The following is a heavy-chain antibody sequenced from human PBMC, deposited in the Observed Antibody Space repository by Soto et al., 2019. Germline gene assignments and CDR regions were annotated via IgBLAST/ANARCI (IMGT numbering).Heavy chain of an antibody. Sequence: QLVESGGGVVQPGGSLRLSCAASGFTFSSYWMNWVRQAPGKGVEWVANIKEDGSEKKFADSVKGRFTISRDNAKNSLYLQMNRLRPEDTAVYYSARGRVDYIWGSYRDASHPLDYWGQGTLVTVSS. V-gene: IGHV3-7*03. CDR1: GFTFSSYW. J-gene: IGHJ4*02. D-gene: IGHD3-16*02. CDR2: IKEDGSEK. CDR3: ARGRVDYIWGSYRDASHPLDY.